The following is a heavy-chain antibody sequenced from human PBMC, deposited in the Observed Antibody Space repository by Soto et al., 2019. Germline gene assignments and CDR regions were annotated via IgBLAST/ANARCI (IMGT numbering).Heavy chain of an antibody. CDR3: ASSVAGYFDY. CDR1: GGSFSGYY. CDR2: IDHSGST. J-gene: IGHJ4*02. D-gene: IGHD2-15*01. V-gene: IGHV4-34*01. Sequence: SETLSLTCAVYGGSFSGYYWSWIRQPPGKGLEWIGEIDHSGSTNYNPSLKSRVTISVDTPKNQFSLKLSSVTAADTAVYYCASSVAGYFDYWGQGTLVTVSS.